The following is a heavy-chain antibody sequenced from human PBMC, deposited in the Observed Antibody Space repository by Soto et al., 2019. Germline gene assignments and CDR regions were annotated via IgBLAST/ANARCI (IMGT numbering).Heavy chain of an antibody. D-gene: IGHD1-7*01. CDR1: GFTFSSYG. J-gene: IGHJ4*02. CDR3: AKDIPGTWGYFDY. CDR2: ISYDGSDK. Sequence: GGSLSLSCAASGFTFSSYGMHWVRQAPGKGLEWVTLISYDGSDKFYADSVKGRFTISRDNSKNTLYLQMNSLRAEDTAVYYCAKDIPGTWGYFDYWGQGILVTVSS. V-gene: IGHV3-30*18.